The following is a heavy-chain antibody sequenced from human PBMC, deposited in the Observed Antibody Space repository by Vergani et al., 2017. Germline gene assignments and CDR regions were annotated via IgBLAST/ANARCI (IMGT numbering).Heavy chain of an antibody. D-gene: IGHD1-7*01. CDR2: IWYDGSNK. V-gene: IGHV3-33*03. CDR1: GFTFSSYG. CDR3: ASKHWNYVWYFDY. Sequence: VQLLESGGGLVQPGRSLRLSCAASGFTFSSYGMHWVRQAPGKGLEWVAVIWYDGSNKYYADSVKGRFTISRDNAKNSLYLHMNSLRAEDTAVYYCASKHWNYVWYFDYWGQGTLVTVSS. J-gene: IGHJ4*02.